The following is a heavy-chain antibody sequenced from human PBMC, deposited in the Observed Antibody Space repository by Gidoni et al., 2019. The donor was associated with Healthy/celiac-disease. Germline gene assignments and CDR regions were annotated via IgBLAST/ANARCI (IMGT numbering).Heavy chain of an antibody. CDR3: ARWDGRYSRDAFDI. CDR1: GGSISSSSSY. D-gene: IGHD1-26*01. Sequence: QLQLQEAGPGLVKPSETLSLPCPVSGGSISSSSSYWGCIRQTPGKGLEWIVSIYYSGSTYYNPSLKSRVTISVDTSKNQFSLKLSSVTAADTAVYYCARWDGRYSRDAFDIWGQGTMVTVSS. J-gene: IGHJ3*02. V-gene: IGHV4-39*01. CDR2: IYYSGST.